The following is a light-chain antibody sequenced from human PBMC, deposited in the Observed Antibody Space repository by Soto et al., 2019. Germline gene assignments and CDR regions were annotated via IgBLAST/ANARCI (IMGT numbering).Light chain of an antibody. CDR2: DAS. CDR1: QNISIY. V-gene: IGKV3-11*01. J-gene: IGKJ5*01. CDR3: QQCSNWPPEIT. Sequence: EIVLTQSPATLSLSPGERATLSCRASQNISIYLPWYQQRPGQAPRLLIYDASNRATGIPARFSGSGSGTDFTLTISSLEPEDFAVYYCQQCSNWPPEITFGRGTRLDIK.